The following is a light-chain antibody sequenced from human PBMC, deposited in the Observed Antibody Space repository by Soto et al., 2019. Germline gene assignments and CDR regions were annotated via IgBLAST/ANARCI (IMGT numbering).Light chain of an antibody. CDR3: QQYSSQDLLT. V-gene: IGKV1-5*01. CDR1: QSISSW. J-gene: IGKJ4*01. Sequence: DIQMPQSPSTLSASVGDRFTITCRSGQSISSWLAWYQEKPGRAPKLLIHDASTLESGVPSRFSGSGSGTEFTLTISSLQPDDVATYYCQQYSSQDLLTFGGGTKVDIK. CDR2: DAS.